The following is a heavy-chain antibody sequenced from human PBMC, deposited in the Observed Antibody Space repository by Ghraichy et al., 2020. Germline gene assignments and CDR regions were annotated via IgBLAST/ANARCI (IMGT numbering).Heavy chain of an antibody. Sequence: LSLTCAASGFTFSSYAMSWVRQAPGKGLEWVSALSGSGGSTYYADSVKGRFTISRDNSKNPLYLQMNSLRAEDTAVYYCAKDGFTIFGVTDNWFDPWGKGTRVTVSS. D-gene: IGHD3-3*01. CDR3: AKDGFTIFGVTDNWFDP. J-gene: IGHJ5*02. V-gene: IGHV3-23*01. CDR2: LSGSGGST. CDR1: GFTFSSYA.